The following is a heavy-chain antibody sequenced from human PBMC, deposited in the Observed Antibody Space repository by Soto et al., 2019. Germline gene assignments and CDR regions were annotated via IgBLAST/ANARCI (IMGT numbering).Heavy chain of an antibody. D-gene: IGHD6-13*01. CDR3: ARGPLSLYSADSR. CDR2: INGGNGDS. V-gene: IGHV1-3*01. J-gene: IGHJ4*02. CDR1: GYPFTSYA. Sequence: ASVKVSCKASGYPFTSYAMNWVPQATGQRLEWMGWINGGNGDSKYSQRFQDRVTITRDTSANTVYMELSSLTSEDTAIYYCARGPLSLYSADSRWGRGTPVTVSS.